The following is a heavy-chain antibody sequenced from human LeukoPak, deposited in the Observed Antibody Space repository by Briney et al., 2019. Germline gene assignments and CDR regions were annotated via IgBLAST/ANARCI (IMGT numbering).Heavy chain of an antibody. CDR3: ARSNIEYQLPRWKLGFDP. CDR2: IYYSGST. CDR1: GGSISSYY. D-gene: IGHD2-2*01. V-gene: IGHV4-59*06. J-gene: IGHJ5*02. Sequence: SETLSLTCTVSGGSISSYYWSWIRQPPGKGLEWIGYIYYSGSTYYNPSLKSRVTISVDTSKNQFSLKLSSVTAADTAVYYCARSNIEYQLPRWKLGFDPWGQGTLVTVSS.